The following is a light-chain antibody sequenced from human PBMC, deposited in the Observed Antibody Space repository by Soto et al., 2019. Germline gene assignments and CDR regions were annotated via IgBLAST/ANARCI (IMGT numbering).Light chain of an antibody. CDR2: LNRDGSH. V-gene: IGLV4-69*01. J-gene: IGLJ2*01. Sequence: QSVLTQSPSASASLGASVKLTCTLSSGHSNYAIAWHQQQPEKGPRYLMKLNRDGSHSKGDGIPNRFSGSSSGAARYLTICSLQSEDEADYYWQTWGTGIVIFGGGTKLTVL. CDR1: SGHSNYA. CDR3: QTWGTGIVI.